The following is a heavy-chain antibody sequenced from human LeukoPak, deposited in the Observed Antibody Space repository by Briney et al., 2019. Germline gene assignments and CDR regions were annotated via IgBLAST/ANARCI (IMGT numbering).Heavy chain of an antibody. CDR3: AKDRITMIVVVGEFDY. CDR1: GFTFSSYA. CDR2: VSANGGST. V-gene: IGHV3-23*01. J-gene: IGHJ4*02. D-gene: IGHD3-22*01. Sequence: GGSLRLSCAASGFTFSSYAMNWVRQAPGKGLEWVSSVSANGGSTYYADSVKGRFTISRDNSKNTLYLQMNSLRAEDTAVYYCAKDRITMIVVVGEFDYWGQGTLVTVSS.